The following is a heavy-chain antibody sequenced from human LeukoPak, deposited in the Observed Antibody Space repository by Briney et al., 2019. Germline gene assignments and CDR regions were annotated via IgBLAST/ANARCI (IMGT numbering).Heavy chain of an antibody. D-gene: IGHD6-13*01. CDR3: ARDLGQQLVRLFDY. J-gene: IGHJ4*02. V-gene: IGHV1-18*01. CDR2: ISAYNGNT. Sequence: ASVKVSCKASGYTFTSYGISWVRQAPGQGLEWMGWISAYNGNTNYAQKLQGRVTMTTDTSTSTAYMEPRSLRSDDTAVYYCARDLGQQLVRLFDYWGQGTLVTVSS. CDR1: GYTFTSYG.